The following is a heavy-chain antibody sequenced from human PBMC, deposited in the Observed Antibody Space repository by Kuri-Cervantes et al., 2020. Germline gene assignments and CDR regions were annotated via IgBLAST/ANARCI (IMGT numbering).Heavy chain of an antibody. D-gene: IGHD4-23*01. J-gene: IGHJ6*02. V-gene: IGHV1-18*01. CDR3: ARDRRWNYYYGMDV. CDR1: GYTFTSYD. Sequence: ASVKVSCKASGYTFTSYDINWVRQATGQGLEWMGWISAYNGNTNYAQKLQGRVTMTTDTSTSTAYMELRSLRSDDTAVYYCARDRRWNYYYGMDVWGQGTTVTVSS. CDR2: ISAYNGNT.